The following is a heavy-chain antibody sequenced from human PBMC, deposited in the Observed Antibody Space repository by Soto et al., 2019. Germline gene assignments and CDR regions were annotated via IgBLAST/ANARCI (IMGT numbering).Heavy chain of an antibody. CDR1: GFTFSNAW. J-gene: IGHJ4*02. Sequence: WGSLRLSCAASGFTFSNAWMSWVRQAPGKGLEWVGRIKSKTDGGTTDYAAPVKGRFTISRDDSKNTLYLQMNSLKTEDTAVYYCTTPWSPRRRGTYWGQGTLVTVSS. D-gene: IGHD3-16*01. CDR2: IKSKTDGGTT. V-gene: IGHV3-15*01. CDR3: TTPWSPRRRGTY.